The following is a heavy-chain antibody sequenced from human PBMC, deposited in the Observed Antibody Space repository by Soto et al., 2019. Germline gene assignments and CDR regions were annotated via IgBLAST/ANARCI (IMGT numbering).Heavy chain of an antibody. CDR2: IKMKSEGATR. CDR1: GFTFSNAW. CDR3: TTLGSHYYYHNFDV. J-gene: IGHJ6*02. Sequence: EVKLVESGGSLVTPGGSLRLSCAASGFTFSNAWMNWVRQAPGKGLEWVGLIKMKSEGATRHYAAPVNGRFTISRDDSKSTLYLQMSSLKTEDTAVYYCTTLGSHYYYHNFDVWGQGTTVTVSS. V-gene: IGHV3-15*07.